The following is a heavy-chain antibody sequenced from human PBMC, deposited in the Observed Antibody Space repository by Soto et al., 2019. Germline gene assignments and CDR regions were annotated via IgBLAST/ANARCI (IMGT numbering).Heavy chain of an antibody. Sequence: GESLKISCKGSGYSFTTYWIAWVRQMPGKGLEWMGIIYPGDSDTRYSPSFQRQVTISADRSISTAYLQCSSLKASDTAMYYCASFSNYPYYYGMDVWGQGTTVTVSS. CDR2: IYPGDSDT. D-gene: IGHD4-4*01. V-gene: IGHV5-51*01. CDR3: ASFSNYPYYYGMDV. J-gene: IGHJ6*02. CDR1: GYSFTTYW.